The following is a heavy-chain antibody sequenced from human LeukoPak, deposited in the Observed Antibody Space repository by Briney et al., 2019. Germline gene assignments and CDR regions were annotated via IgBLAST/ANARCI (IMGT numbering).Heavy chain of an antibody. V-gene: IGHV1-3*01. CDR3: ARGTVTTLRGGFDY. CDR1: GYTSTSYA. CDR2: INAGNGNT. Sequence: AASVKVSYKASGYTSTSYAMHWVRQAPGQRLEWMGWINAGNGNTKYSQKFQGRVTITRDTSASTAYMELSSLRSEDTAVYYCARGTVTTLRGGFDYWGQGTLVTVSS. J-gene: IGHJ4*02. D-gene: IGHD4-17*01.